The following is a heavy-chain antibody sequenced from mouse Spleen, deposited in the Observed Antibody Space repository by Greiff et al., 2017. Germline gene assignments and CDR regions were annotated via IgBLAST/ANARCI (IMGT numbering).Heavy chain of an antibody. V-gene: IGHV2-2*01. D-gene: IGHD4-1*01. CDR2: IWSGGST. CDR3: ASPASANFPY. Sequence: QVQLKQSGPGLVQPSQSLSITCTVSGFSLTSYGVHWVRQSPGKGLEWLGVIWSGGSTDYNAAFISRLSISKDNSKSQVFFKMNSLQADDTAIYYCASPASANFPYWGQGTLVTVSA. CDR1: GFSLTSYG. J-gene: IGHJ3*01.